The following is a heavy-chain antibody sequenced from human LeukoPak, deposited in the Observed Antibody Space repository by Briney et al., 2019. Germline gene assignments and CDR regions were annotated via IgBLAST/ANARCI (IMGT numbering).Heavy chain of an antibody. V-gene: IGHV4-59*01. CDR3: ARTDHLDWFDP. J-gene: IGHJ5*02. Sequence: PSETLSLTCTVSGGSISSYYWSWIRQPPGKGLEWIGYIYYSGSTNYDPSLKSRVTISVDTSKNQFSLKLSSVTAADTAVYYCARTDHLDWFDPWGQEPWSPSPQ. D-gene: IGHD3-16*01. CDR1: GGSISSYY. CDR2: IYYSGST.